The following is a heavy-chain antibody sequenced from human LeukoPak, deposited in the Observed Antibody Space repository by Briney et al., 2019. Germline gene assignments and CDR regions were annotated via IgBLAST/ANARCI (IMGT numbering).Heavy chain of an antibody. J-gene: IGHJ6*02. Sequence: ASVKVSCKASGYTFTSYGIGWVRQAPGQGLEWMGWISAYNGNTNYAQKLQGRVTMTTDTSTSTAYMELRSLRSDDTAVYYCARIRVSQLERRGPKTDYYYYGMDVWGQGTTVTVSS. D-gene: IGHD1-1*01. CDR1: GYTFTSYG. V-gene: IGHV1-18*01. CDR3: ARIRVSQLERRGPKTDYYYYGMDV. CDR2: ISAYNGNT.